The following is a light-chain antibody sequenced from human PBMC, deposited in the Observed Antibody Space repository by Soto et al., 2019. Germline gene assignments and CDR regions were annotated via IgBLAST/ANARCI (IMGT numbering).Light chain of an antibody. CDR2: DAS. CDR1: KSISTN. Sequence: DIQMTQSPSTLSASVGDRVTITCRASKSISTNLAWFQQVPGEAPKFLFFDASTLQSGVPSRFTGSGSGTEFTLAINCLQPDDLATYYCLQHKSAFITFGGGTQVEI. CDR3: LQHKSAFIT. V-gene: IGKV1-5*01. J-gene: IGKJ4*02.